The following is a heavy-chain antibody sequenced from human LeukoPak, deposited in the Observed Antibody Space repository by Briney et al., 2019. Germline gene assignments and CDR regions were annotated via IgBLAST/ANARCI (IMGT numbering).Heavy chain of an antibody. CDR2: ISERGGST. CDR3: AKRGIVLRAVITIGFNKEAYYFDY. J-gene: IGHJ4*02. D-gene: IGHD3-10*01. CDR1: GITLSNYG. Sequence: GGSLRLSCVVSGITLSNYGMSWVRQAPGKGLEWVSGISERGGSTNYADSVKGRFIISRDTSKNTVYLQMNSLRVEDTAVYFCAKRGIVLRAVITIGFNKEAYYFDYWGQGILVTVSS. V-gene: IGHV3-23*01.